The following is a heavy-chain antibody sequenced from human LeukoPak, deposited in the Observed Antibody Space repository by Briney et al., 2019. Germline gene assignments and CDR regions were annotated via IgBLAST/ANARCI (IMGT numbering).Heavy chain of an antibody. J-gene: IGHJ3*02. V-gene: IGHV3-7*01. CDR2: IKQDGSEK. CDR1: GFTFSSYW. Sequence: GGSLRLSCAASGFTFSSYWMSWVRQAPGKGLEWVANIKQDGSEKYYVDSVKGRFTISRDNAKNSLYLQMNSLRAEDTAVYYCARESSGSGWYHDAFDIWGQETMVTVSS. D-gene: IGHD6-19*01. CDR3: ARESSGSGWYHDAFDI.